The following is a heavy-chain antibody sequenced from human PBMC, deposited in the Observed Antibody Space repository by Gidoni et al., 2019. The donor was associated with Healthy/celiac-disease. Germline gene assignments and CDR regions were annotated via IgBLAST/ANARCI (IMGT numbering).Heavy chain of an antibody. J-gene: IGHJ4*02. D-gene: IGHD5-12*01. V-gene: IGHV3-53*01. CDR3: ARVDSGYDYDFDY. Sequence: EVQLVESGGGLIQPGGSLRLSCAASGFTVSSNYMSWVRQAPGKGLEWVSVIYSGGSTYYADSVKGRFTISRDNSKNTLYLQMNSLRAEDTAVYYCARVDSGYDYDFDYWGQGTLVTVSS. CDR1: GFTVSSNY. CDR2: IYSGGST.